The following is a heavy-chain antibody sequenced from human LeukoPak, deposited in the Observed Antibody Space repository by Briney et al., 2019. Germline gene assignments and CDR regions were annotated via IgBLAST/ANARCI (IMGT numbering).Heavy chain of an antibody. CDR3: TTDIDWLLEVVY. J-gene: IGHJ4*02. D-gene: IGHD3-9*01. Sequence: PGGSLRLSCAASGFTFSNAWMNWVRQAPGKGLEWVGRIKSKTDGGTTDYAAPVKGRFTISRDDSKYTLYLQMNSLKTEDTAVYYCTTDIDWLLEVVYWGQGTLVTVSS. CDR1: GFTFSNAW. CDR2: IKSKTDGGTT. V-gene: IGHV3-15*07.